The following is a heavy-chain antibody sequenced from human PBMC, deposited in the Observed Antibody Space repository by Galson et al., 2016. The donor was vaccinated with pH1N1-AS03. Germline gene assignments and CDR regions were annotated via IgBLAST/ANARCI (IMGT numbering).Heavy chain of an antibody. CDR2: VIPLSGTT. J-gene: IGHJ4*02. D-gene: IGHD2/OR15-2a*01. CDR1: AGTFATFA. V-gene: IGHV1-69*01. Sequence: SAGTFATFAVSWVRQARGQGLEWMGGVIPLSGTTNYAQKFQGRVTITADDSTGTAYMELSSLRSDDTAVYYCARDRYRDTSTDFYESAYWGQGTLVTVSS. CDR3: ARDRYRDTSTDFYESAY.